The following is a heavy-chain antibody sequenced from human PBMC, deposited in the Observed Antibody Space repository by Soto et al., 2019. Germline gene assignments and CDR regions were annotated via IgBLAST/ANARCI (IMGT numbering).Heavy chain of an antibody. CDR2: INAGDGNT. V-gene: IGHV1-3*01. D-gene: IGHD2-2*01. CDR1: GYTYTNYA. Sequence: QVQLVQSGAEVKKPGASVKVSCTTSGYTYTNYAIHWVRQAPGQRLEWMGWINAGDGNTKYSQKFQGRVTITRDTSASTAYMELSSLRSEDAAVYYCAGSGSCTSTSCYGGFDIWGQGTMVTVSS. CDR3: AGSGSCTSTSCYGGFDI. J-gene: IGHJ3*02.